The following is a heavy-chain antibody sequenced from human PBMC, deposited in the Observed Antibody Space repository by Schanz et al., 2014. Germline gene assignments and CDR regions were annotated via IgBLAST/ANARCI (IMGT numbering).Heavy chain of an antibody. D-gene: IGHD2-15*01. CDR3: ARGGGPEDVFDI. V-gene: IGHV1-69*02. CDR2: IIPILGIA. Sequence: QVQLVQSGAEVKKPGSSVKVSCKASGGTFSSYSIRWVRQAPGQGLEWMGRIIPILGIANYAQKFQGRVTNTADKSTSTAYMDLSSLRPEDTAVYYCARGGGPEDVFDIWGQGTILTVSS. CDR1: GGTFSSYS. J-gene: IGHJ3*02.